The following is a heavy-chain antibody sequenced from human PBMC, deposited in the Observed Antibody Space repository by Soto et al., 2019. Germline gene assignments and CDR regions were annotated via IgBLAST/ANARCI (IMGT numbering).Heavy chain of an antibody. Sequence: QVQLQESGPGLVKPSQTLSLTCPVSGGSISSGGYYWSWLRQHRGKGLEWIGYMYYRGSTYYNPYHKSPITISVDTAKKKLSLKLSSVTAEDAAVYYCARGVTMFRGVGVFYFGYWGQVTLVTVSS. CDR2: MYYRGST. J-gene: IGHJ4*02. V-gene: IGHV4-31*01. CDR3: ARGVTMFRGVGVFYFGY. D-gene: IGHD3-10*01. CDR1: GGSISSGGYY.